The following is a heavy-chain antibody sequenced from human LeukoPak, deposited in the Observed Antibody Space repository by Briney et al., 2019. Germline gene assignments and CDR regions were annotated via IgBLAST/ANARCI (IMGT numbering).Heavy chain of an antibody. CDR3: ARYSSSWYLNWFDP. CDR2: ISGSGGST. J-gene: IGHJ5*02. V-gene: IGHV3-23*01. CDR1: GFTFSSYA. D-gene: IGHD6-13*01. Sequence: GGSLRLPCAASGFTFSSYAMSWVRQAPGKGLEWVSAISGSGGSTDYADSVKGRFTISRDNSKNTLYLQMNSLRAGDTAVYYCARYSSSWYLNWFDPWGQGTLVTVSS.